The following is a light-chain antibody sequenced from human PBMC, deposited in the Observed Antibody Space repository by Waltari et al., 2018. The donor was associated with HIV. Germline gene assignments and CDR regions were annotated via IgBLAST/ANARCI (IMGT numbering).Light chain of an antibody. CDR3: QQYYRTPLT. CDR1: QTILYSSNNKNY. CDR2: WAS. J-gene: IGKJ4*01. V-gene: IGKV4-1*01. Sequence: DILMTQSPDSLAVSLGERATINCKARQTILYSSNNKNYLAWYQHKPGQPPKLLIYWASTRQSGVPDRFSGSGSGTNFNLTINKLQVEDVATYYCQQYYRTPLTFGGGTKVGL.